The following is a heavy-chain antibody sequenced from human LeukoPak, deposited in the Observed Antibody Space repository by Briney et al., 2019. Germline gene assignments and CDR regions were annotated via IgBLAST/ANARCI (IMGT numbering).Heavy chain of an antibody. CDR1: GFTVSSNY. CDR2: IYSGGST. D-gene: IGHD1-26*01. J-gene: IGHJ3*02. Sequence: GGSLRLSCAASGFTVSSNYMSWVRQAPGKGLEWVSVIYSGGSTYYADSVKGLFTISRYNSKNTLYLQMNSLRAGDTAVYYCARIVAGGAFDSWGQGTMVTVSS. V-gene: IGHV3-53*01. CDR3: ARIVAGGAFDS.